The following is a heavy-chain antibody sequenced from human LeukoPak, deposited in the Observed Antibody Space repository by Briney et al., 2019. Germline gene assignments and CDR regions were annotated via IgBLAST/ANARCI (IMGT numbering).Heavy chain of an antibody. Sequence: GGSLRLSCAASGFTFSSYGMHRVRQAPGEGLEWVALIWYDGSNKYYADCVKGRLTISRDNSKNTLYLQMNSLRAGDTAVYYCAREGPRGNSQFDYWGQGPLVTVS. CDR3: AREGPRGNSQFDY. CDR1: GFTFSSYG. D-gene: IGHD2/OR15-2a*01. CDR2: IWYDGSNK. J-gene: IGHJ4*02. V-gene: IGHV3-33*01.